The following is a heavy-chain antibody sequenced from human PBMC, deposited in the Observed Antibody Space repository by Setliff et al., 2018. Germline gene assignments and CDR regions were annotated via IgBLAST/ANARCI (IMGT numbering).Heavy chain of an antibody. CDR1: GGSISSYY. V-gene: IGHV4-59*01. CDR2: IYNTGNT. Sequence: SETLSLTCTVSGGSISSYYWSWIRQPPGKRLEWIGYIYNTGNTNYNSSLESRVTISVDTSMNQFSLSLTSVTAADTAVYYCARDSGYAIDYWGQGTLVTVSS. J-gene: IGHJ4*02. CDR3: ARDSGYAIDY. D-gene: IGHD5-12*01.